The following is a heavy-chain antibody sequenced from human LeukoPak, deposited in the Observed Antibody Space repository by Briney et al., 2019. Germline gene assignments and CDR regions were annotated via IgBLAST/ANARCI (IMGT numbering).Heavy chain of an antibody. D-gene: IGHD5-24*01. V-gene: IGHV4-31*11. CDR3: ARGRDDLDAFDI. CDR1: GGSISSGGYS. Sequence: SETLSLTCAVSGGSISSGGYSWSWIRQHPGKGLEWIGYIYSSGSTYYNPSLKSRVTISVDTSKNQFSLKLSSVTAADTAVYYCARGRDDLDAFDIWGQGTMVTVSS. J-gene: IGHJ3*02. CDR2: IYSSGST.